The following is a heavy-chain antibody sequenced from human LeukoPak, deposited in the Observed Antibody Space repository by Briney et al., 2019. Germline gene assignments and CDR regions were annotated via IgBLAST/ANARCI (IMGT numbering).Heavy chain of an antibody. CDR3: AKGEKYYYYYYMDV. V-gene: IGHV3-23*01. Sequence: GGSLRLSCAASGFTFSSYAMSWVRQAPGKGLEWVSAISGSGGSTDYADSVKGRFTISRENSKNTLYLQMNSLRAEDTAVYYCAKGEKYYYYYYMDVWGKGTTVTVSS. CDR1: GFTFSSYA. D-gene: IGHD1-26*01. J-gene: IGHJ6*03. CDR2: ISGSGGST.